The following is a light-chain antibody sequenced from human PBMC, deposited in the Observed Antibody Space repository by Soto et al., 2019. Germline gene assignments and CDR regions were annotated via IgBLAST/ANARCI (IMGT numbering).Light chain of an antibody. V-gene: IGLV1-44*01. Sequence: QSVLTQPPSASGTPGQRVTISGSGSSSNIGSNTVNLYQQLPGTSPKLLIYSNSQRPSGVPDRFSGSKPGTSASLAISGLQSEDEADYYCAAWDDSLNGVVFGGGTKLTVL. CDR2: SNS. CDR1: SSNIGSNT. CDR3: AAWDDSLNGVV. J-gene: IGLJ2*01.